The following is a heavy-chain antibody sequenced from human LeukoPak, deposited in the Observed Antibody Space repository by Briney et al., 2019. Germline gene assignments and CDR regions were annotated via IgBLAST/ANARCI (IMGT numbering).Heavy chain of an antibody. D-gene: IGHD2-2*01. V-gene: IGHV4-4*02. CDR2: IYHSGST. Sequence: MASETLSLTCAVSGGSISSSNWWSWVRQPPGKRLEWIGEIYHSGSTNYNPSLKSRVTISVDKSKNQFSLKLSSVTAADTAVYYCARDVRYCSSTSCYSLFNYWGQGTLVTVSS. J-gene: IGHJ4*02. CDR1: GGSISSSNW. CDR3: ARDVRYCSSTSCYSLFNY.